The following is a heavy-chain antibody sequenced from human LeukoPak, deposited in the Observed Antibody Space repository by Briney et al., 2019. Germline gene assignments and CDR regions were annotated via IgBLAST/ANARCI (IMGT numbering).Heavy chain of an antibody. V-gene: IGHV3-23*01. Sequence: GGSLRLSCAASGFTFSSYAMSWVRQAPGKGLEWVSAISGSGGSTYYADSVKGRFTISRDNSKNTLYLQMNSLRAEDTAVYYCAKDDYYDSSGYTDYWGQGTLVTVSS. D-gene: IGHD3-22*01. CDR2: ISGSGGST. CDR3: AKDDYYDSSGYTDY. J-gene: IGHJ4*02. CDR1: GFTFSSYA.